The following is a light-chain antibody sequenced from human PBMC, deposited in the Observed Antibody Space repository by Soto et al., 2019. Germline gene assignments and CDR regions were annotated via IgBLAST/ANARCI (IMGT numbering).Light chain of an antibody. CDR1: SSDVGGYNY. CDR3: SSYAGSNNFV. CDR2: EVS. J-gene: IGLJ1*01. Sequence: QSVLTQPPSASGSPGQSVTISRTGTSSDVGGYNYVSWYQHHPGKAPKLMIYEVSKRPSGVPDRFSGSKSGNTASLTVTGVQAEDEADYYCSSYAGSNNFVFGTGTKVTVL. V-gene: IGLV2-8*01.